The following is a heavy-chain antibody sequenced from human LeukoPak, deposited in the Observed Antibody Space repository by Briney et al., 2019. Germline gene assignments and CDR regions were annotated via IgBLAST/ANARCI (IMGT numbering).Heavy chain of an antibody. J-gene: IGHJ5*02. CDR1: GLTFSSSW. CDR3: ARYSGSFPGWLDP. CDR2: INPAGSQK. V-gene: IGHV3-7*01. Sequence: GGSLRLSCAASGLTFSSSWMNWVRQAPGKGLEWVAHINPAGSQKDYVDSVKGRFTISRDNAKNSVFLQMNSLRAEDTAVYYCARYSGSFPGWLDPWGPGTLVTVSS. D-gene: IGHD1-26*01.